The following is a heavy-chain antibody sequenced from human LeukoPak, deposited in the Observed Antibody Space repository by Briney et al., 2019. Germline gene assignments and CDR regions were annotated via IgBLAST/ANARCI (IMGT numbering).Heavy chain of an antibody. J-gene: IGHJ4*02. D-gene: IGHD1-14*01. CDR2: TNQGGSDK. Sequence: GGSLRLSCAASGFTVSGHWMSWVRQAPGKGLEWVANTNQGGSDKYYVDSVKGRFTISRDNANNLLYLQMNSLRGEDTAVYYCTTDLSRAEDDWGQGTLVTVSS. CDR3: TTDLSRAEDD. CDR1: GFTVSGHW. V-gene: IGHV3-7*01.